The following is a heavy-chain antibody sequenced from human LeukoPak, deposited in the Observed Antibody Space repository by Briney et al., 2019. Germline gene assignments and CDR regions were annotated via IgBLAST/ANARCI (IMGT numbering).Heavy chain of an antibody. Sequence: GGSLRLSCAASGFTFSSYAMHWVRQAPGKGLEWVAVISYDGSNKYYADSVKGRFTISRDNSKNTLYLQMNSLRAEDTAVYYCARGELFDYWGQGTLVTVPS. J-gene: IGHJ4*02. CDR2: ISYDGSNK. D-gene: IGHD3-10*01. CDR1: GFTFSSYA. CDR3: ARGELFDY. V-gene: IGHV3-30-3*01.